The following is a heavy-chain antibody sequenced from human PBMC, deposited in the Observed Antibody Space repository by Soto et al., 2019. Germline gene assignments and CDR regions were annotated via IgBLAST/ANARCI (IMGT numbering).Heavy chain of an antibody. J-gene: IGHJ5*02. D-gene: IGHD3-22*01. V-gene: IGHV1-18*01. CDR1: GYTFTSYG. CDR3: ARGGNYYDSSGRFDP. CDR2: ISAYNGNT. Sequence: GASVKVSCKASGYTFTSYGISWVRQAPGQGLEWMGWISAYNGNTNYAQKLQGRVTMTTDTSTSTAYMELRSLRSDDTAVYYCARGGNYYDSSGRFDPWGQGTLVTVSS.